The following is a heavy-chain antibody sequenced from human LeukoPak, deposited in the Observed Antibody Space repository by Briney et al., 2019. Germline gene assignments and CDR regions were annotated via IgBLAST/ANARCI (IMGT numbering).Heavy chain of an antibody. Sequence: PGGSLRLSCAASGFTFSSSAMTWVRQAPGMGLQWVSFISAGGNTYYTDSVKGRFTISRDNSNNTLSLQMNSLTAEDTAVYYCAKGSAYYPSWGQGTLVTVSS. V-gene: IGHV3-23*01. D-gene: IGHD3-3*01. J-gene: IGHJ5*02. CDR2: ISAGGNT. CDR1: GFTFSSSA. CDR3: AKGSAYYPS.